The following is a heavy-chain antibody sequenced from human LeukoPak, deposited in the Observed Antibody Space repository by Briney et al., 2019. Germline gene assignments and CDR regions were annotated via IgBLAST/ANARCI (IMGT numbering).Heavy chain of an antibody. CDR1: GFTFSSYW. CDR2: IKHDGSDK. V-gene: IGHV3-7*01. Sequence: GGSLRLSCAASGFTFSSYWMSWVRQAPGKGLEWVAYIKHDGSDKYHVDSVKGRFTISRDNSKNSLYLQMNSLRADDTAVYYCARARRPDGVVPAARYMDVWGKGTTATVSS. J-gene: IGHJ6*03. D-gene: IGHD2-2*01. CDR3: ARARRPDGVVPAARYMDV.